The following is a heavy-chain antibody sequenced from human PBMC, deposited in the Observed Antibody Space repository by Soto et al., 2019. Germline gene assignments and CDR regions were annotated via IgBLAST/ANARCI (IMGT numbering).Heavy chain of an antibody. CDR1: GFTFRSYA. CDR3: ARDDTIFQH. V-gene: IGHV3-23*01. CDR2: ISGSGSTT. Sequence: HPGGSLRLSCAASGFTFRSYAMRWVRQAPGKGLEWISTISGSGSTTHYADSVKGRFTISRDNSKDTLYLQMNSLRAEDTAVYYCARDDTIFQHWGQGTLVTVS. D-gene: IGHD3-9*01. J-gene: IGHJ1*01.